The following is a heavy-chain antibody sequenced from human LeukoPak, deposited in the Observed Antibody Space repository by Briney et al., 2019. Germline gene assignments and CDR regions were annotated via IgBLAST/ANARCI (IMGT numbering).Heavy chain of an antibody. CDR1: GGSFSGYY. CDR3: ARRIVVVTTDNWFDP. CDR2: INHSGST. Sequence: SETLSLTCAVYGGSFSGYYWSWIRQPPGKWLEWIGEINHSGSTNYNPSLKSRVTISVDTSKNQFSLKLSSVTAADTAVYYCARRIVVVTTDNWFDPWGQGTLVTVSS. V-gene: IGHV4-34*01. J-gene: IGHJ5*02. D-gene: IGHD3-22*01.